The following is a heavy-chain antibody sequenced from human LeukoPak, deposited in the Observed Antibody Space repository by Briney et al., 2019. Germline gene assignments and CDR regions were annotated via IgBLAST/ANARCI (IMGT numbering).Heavy chain of an antibody. V-gene: IGHV4-59*12. CDR3: ARDDYGDYGAFDI. CDR2: IYYSGST. CDR1: GGSISSYY. J-gene: IGHJ3*02. D-gene: IGHD4-17*01. Sequence: SETLSLTCTVSGGSISSYYWSWIRQPPGKGLEWIGYIYYSGSTNYNPSLKSRVTISVDTSKNQFSLKLSSVTAADTAVYYCARDDYGDYGAFDIWGQGTMVTVSS.